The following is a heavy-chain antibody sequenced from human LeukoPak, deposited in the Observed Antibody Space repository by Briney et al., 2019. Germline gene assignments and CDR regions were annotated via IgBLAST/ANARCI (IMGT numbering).Heavy chain of an antibody. Sequence: PSETLSLTCTVSGGSISSGDYYWSWIRQPPGKGLEWIGYIYYSGSTYYNPSLKSRVTISVDTSKNQFSLKLSSVTAADTAVYYCARGHYYDSSHLDYWGQGTLVTVSS. D-gene: IGHD3-22*01. CDR3: ARGHYYDSSHLDY. V-gene: IGHV4-30-4*01. CDR2: IYYSGST. CDR1: GGSISSGDYY. J-gene: IGHJ4*02.